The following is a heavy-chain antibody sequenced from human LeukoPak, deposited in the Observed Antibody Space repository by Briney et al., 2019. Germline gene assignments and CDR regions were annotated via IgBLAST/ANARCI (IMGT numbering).Heavy chain of an antibody. V-gene: IGHV5-51*01. Sequence: TGESLKISCKGSGYSFTNYWIGWVRQMPGKGLEWMGIIYPDNSNTRYSPSFQGQVTISADKSISTAYLHWSSLRASDTAFYYCASAKRGDYYWWFAPWGQETLVTVSS. CDR3: ASAKRGDYYWWFAP. D-gene: IGHD2-21*01. J-gene: IGHJ5*02. CDR1: GYSFTNYW. CDR2: IYPDNSNT.